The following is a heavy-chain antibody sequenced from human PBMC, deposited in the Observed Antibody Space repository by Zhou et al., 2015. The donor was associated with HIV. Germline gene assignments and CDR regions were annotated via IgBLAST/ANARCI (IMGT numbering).Heavy chain of an antibody. CDR2: ISWNSVDI. Sequence: EVQLVESGGGLVQPGRSLRLSCEVSGFTFDDYAMYWVRQVPGKGLEWVSSISWNSVDIEYADSVKGRFAISRDNARNSLYLDMHNLRPEDTAVYYCARGYIHGDYYYFPMDVWGQGTTVVVSS. J-gene: IGHJ6*02. CDR1: GFTFDDYA. D-gene: IGHD5-18*01. CDR3: ARGYIHGDYYYFPMDV. V-gene: IGHV3-9*01.